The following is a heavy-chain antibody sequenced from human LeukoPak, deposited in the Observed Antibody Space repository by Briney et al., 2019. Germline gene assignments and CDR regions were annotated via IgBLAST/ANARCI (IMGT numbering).Heavy chain of an antibody. CDR1: GFTFSSEA. V-gene: IGHV3-23*01. J-gene: IGHJ4*02. D-gene: IGHD2-21*01. Sequence: GGSLRLSCAASGFTFSSEAMSWVRQAPGKRLEWVSTIDVSGGNTHYSHPVKGRFTISRDNSKSTLYLQMNSLGAEDTAVYYCAKDVHNLVGGMSYWGQGALVTVSP. CDR3: AKDVHNLVGGMSY. CDR2: IDVSGGNT.